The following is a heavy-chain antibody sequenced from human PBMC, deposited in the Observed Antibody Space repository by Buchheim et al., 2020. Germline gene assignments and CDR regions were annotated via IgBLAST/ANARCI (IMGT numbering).Heavy chain of an antibody. J-gene: IGHJ4*02. Sequence: EVQLVESGGGLVQPGGSLRLSCAASGFTFSSYWMHWVRQAPGKGLVWVSRITSDGSSTSYADSVKGRFTISRDTAKNPLYLQMNSLRAEDTAVYYCARVEGRDGYNRFTLAYWGQGTL. V-gene: IGHV3-74*01. CDR1: GFTFSSYW. CDR2: ITSDGSST. D-gene: IGHD5-24*01. CDR3: ARVEGRDGYNRFTLAY.